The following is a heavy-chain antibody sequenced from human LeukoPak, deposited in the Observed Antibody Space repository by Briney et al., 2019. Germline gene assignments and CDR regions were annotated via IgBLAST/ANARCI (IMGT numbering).Heavy chain of an antibody. CDR1: GYTFTGYY. Sequence: ASVKVSCKASGYTFTGYYMHWVRQAPGQGLEWMGWMNPNSANTGFAQKFQGRAAITRDTSTATAYLELSGLTSEDTAVYYCARAIRYQLLSDYWGQGTLVTVSS. CDR2: MNPNSANT. CDR3: ARAIRYQLLSDY. J-gene: IGHJ4*02. D-gene: IGHD2-2*01. V-gene: IGHV1-8*02.